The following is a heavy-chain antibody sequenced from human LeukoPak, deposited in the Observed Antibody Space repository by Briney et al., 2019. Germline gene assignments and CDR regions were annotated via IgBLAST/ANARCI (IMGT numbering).Heavy chain of an antibody. Sequence: GGSLRLSCVASGFNVTRYSMHWVRQAPGKGLEWVAVIWSDGSNKDYADSVRGRFTISRDDSKNTLYLQMNSLRAEDTAVYFCARDPGNSPFDYWGQGTLVTVSS. CDR1: GFNVTRYS. D-gene: IGHD1-1*01. J-gene: IGHJ4*02. V-gene: IGHV3-33*08. CDR3: ARDPGNSPFDY. CDR2: IWSDGSNK.